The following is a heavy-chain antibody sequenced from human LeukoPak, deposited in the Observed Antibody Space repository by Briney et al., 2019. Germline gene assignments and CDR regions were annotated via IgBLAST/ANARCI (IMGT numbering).Heavy chain of an antibody. V-gene: IGHV4-4*02. D-gene: IGHD3-3*01. CDR2: IYHSGAT. CDR3: AREVGRQYYDFWSGYRYNWFDP. CDR1: GDSITSSNW. J-gene: IGHJ5*02. Sequence: SETLSHTCAVSGDSITSSNWWSWVRQPPGKGLEWIGEIYHSGATNYNPSLKSRVTISLDKSKDQLSLKLTSVTAADTAVYYCAREVGRQYYDFWSGYRYNWFDPWGQGTLVTVSS.